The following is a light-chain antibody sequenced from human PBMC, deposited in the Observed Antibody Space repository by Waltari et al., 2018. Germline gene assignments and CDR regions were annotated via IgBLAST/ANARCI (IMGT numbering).Light chain of an antibody. CDR2: EVS. J-gene: IGLJ1*01. CDR3: CSYGGSRSV. CDR1: SSDVGSYDL. V-gene: IGLV2-23*02. Sequence: QSALTQPASVSGSPGPSITISCTGTSSDVGSYDLVSWYQHHPGRAPKLVIFEVSKRPSGVSNRFSGSKSGNTASLTISGLQAEDEADYYCCSYGGSRSVFGSGTKVTVL.